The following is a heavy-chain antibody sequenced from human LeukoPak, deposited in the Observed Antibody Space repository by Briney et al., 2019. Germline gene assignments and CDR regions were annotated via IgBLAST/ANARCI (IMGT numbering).Heavy chain of an antibody. Sequence: GGSLRLSCAASGITFSSYAMSWVRQAPGKGLEWVSAISGSSGNTYYADSVKGRFTISKDNAKNSLYLQMNSLRAEDTAVYYCAREPEVLWFGEYYYGMDVWGQGTTVTVSS. CDR1: GITFSSYA. J-gene: IGHJ6*02. CDR3: AREPEVLWFGEYYYGMDV. CDR2: ISGSSGNT. D-gene: IGHD3-10*01. V-gene: IGHV3-21*01.